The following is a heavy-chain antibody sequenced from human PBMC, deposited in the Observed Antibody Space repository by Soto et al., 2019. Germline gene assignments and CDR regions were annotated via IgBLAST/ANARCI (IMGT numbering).Heavy chain of an antibody. Sequence: SETLSLTCAVYGGSFSGYYWSWIRQPPGKGLEWIGEINHSGSTNYNPSLKSRVTISVDTSKNQFSLKLSSVTAADTAVYYCARVGICSSTSCYGIDPWGQGTLVTVSS. CDR3: ARVGICSSTSCYGIDP. D-gene: IGHD2-2*01. CDR1: GGSFSGYY. CDR2: INHSGST. J-gene: IGHJ5*02. V-gene: IGHV4-34*01.